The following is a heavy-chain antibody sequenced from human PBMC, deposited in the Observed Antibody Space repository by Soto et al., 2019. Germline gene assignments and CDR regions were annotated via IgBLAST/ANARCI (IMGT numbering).Heavy chain of an antibody. V-gene: IGHV4-59*08. CDR3: ARVLEIYYMDV. Sequence: SETLSLTCTVSGGSISSYYWSWIRQPPGKGLEWIGYIYYSGSTNYNPSLQSRVTISVDTSKNQFSLKLSSVTAADTAVYYCARVLEIYYMDVWGKGTTVTVSS. CDR2: IYYSGST. J-gene: IGHJ6*03. CDR1: GGSISSYY.